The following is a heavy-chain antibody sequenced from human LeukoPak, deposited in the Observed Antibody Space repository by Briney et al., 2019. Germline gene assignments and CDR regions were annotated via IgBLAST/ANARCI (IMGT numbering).Heavy chain of an antibody. V-gene: IGHV4-31*03. CDR3: ARDFAAGTGYFDY. Sequence: PSETLSLTCTVSGGSISSGGYYWSWIRQHPGKGLEWIGYIYYSGSTYYNPSLKSRVTMSVDTSKNQFSLNLSSVTAADTAVYYCARDFAAGTGYFDYWGQETLVTVSS. CDR2: IYYSGST. J-gene: IGHJ4*02. D-gene: IGHD6-13*01. CDR1: GGSISSGGYY.